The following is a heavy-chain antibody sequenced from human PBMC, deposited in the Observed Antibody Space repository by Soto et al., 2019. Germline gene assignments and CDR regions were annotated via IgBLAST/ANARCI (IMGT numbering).Heavy chain of an antibody. J-gene: IGHJ4*02. V-gene: IGHV1-24*01. D-gene: IGHD1-26*01. CDR1: GNTLTELS. CDR2: FDPEAGEK. CDR3: ATSHKGWELRLVY. Sequence: QVQVVQSGAEVKKPGASVKVSCKVSGNTLTELSMYWVRQAPGKGLEWMGGFDPEAGEKIYAQKFQGRVTMTEDSSIDTAYLELSSLKSEDTAVDYCATSHKGWELRLVYWGQGTLVTVSS.